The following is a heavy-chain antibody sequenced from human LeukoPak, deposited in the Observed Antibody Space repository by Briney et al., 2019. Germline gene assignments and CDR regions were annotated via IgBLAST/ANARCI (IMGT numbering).Heavy chain of an antibody. CDR3: ARPSVSQDYFDY. Sequence: GGSLRLSCAASGFTFSSCSMNWVRQAPGKGLEWVSSISSSSSYIYYADSVKGRFTISRDNAKNSLYLQMNSLRAEDTAVYYCARPSVSQDYFDYWGQGTLVTVSS. CDR2: ISSSSSYI. V-gene: IGHV3-21*01. CDR1: GFTFSSCS. J-gene: IGHJ4*02.